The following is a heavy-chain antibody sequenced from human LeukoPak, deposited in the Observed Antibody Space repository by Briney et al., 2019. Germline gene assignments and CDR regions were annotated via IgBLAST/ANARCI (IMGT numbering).Heavy chain of an antibody. J-gene: IGHJ4*02. Sequence: PSETLSLTCAVYGGSFSGYYWRWIRQPPGGGVEWIGEINHSGSTNYNPPLKSRVTLSIDTSKDQFSLKLSSVTAADTAVYYCARGQRSYYYGSGSYMVVYWGQGTLVTVSS. V-gene: IGHV4-34*01. CDR3: ARGQRSYYYGSGSYMVVY. CDR1: GGSFSGYY. CDR2: INHSGST. D-gene: IGHD3-10*01.